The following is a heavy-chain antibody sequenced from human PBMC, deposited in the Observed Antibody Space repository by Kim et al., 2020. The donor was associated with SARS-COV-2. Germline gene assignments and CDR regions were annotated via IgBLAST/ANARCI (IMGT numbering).Heavy chain of an antibody. V-gene: IGHV3-23*01. D-gene: IGHD5-12*01. Sequence: GGSLRLSCAASGFTFSSYAMSWVRQAPGKGMEWVSVISGRGGDSYYADSVRGRFTISRDNSKNTLYLQMNNLRAEDTAVYYCANWLAASPRTFDYWGQGTLVTVSS. CDR3: ANWLAASPRTFDY. CDR1: GFTFSSYA. CDR2: ISGRGGDS. J-gene: IGHJ4*02.